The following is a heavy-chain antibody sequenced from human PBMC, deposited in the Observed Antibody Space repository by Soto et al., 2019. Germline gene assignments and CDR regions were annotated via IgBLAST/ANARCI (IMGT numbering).Heavy chain of an antibody. J-gene: IGHJ6*02. V-gene: IGHV4-34*01. CDR1: GGTFSVYY. CDR2: INHSGSS. CDR3: ARGGSMVRGVIIRNYYYYGMDV. D-gene: IGHD3-10*01. Sequence: SETLSLTCAVYGGTFSVYYGSWIRQPPGKGLEWIAEINHSGSSNYNPSLKSRVTITVDTSKNQFSLKLSSVSAADTAVYYCARGGSMVRGVIIRNYYYYGMDVWGQGTTVTVSS.